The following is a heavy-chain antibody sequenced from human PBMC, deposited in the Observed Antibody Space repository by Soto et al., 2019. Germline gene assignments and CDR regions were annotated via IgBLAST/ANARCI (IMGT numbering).Heavy chain of an antibody. CDR2: ISGSGGST. CDR3: PKGSSGWYERFDY. CDR1: GFTFSSYA. D-gene: IGHD6-19*01. V-gene: IGHV3-23*01. Sequence: EVQLLESGGGLVQPGGSLRLSCAASGFTFSSYAMSWVRQATGKGLEWVSAISGSGGSTYYADPLNGRFTISRDNSKNTLHLQMNSLRAEDTDVYYCPKGSSGWYERFDYRGQGTLVTVSS. J-gene: IGHJ4*02.